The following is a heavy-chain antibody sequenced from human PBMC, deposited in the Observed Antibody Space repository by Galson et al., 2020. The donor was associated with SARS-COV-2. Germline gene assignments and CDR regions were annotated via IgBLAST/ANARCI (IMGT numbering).Heavy chain of an antibody. Sequence: SETLSLTCAVSGTSISSGSYSWNWIRQPPGKGLEWIRYISHSGGTYYNPSLKSRVTISGDRSKNQFSLRLSSVTAADTAVYYCARLHYGEYAPEAFDIWGPGTRVTV. V-gene: IGHV4-30-2*01. J-gene: IGHJ3*02. CDR1: GTSISSGSYS. CDR2: ISHSGGT. D-gene: IGHD4-17*01. CDR3: ARLHYGEYAPEAFDI.